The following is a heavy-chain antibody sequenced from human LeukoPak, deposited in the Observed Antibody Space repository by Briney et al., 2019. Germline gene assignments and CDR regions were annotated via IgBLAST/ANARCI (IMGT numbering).Heavy chain of an antibody. J-gene: IGHJ6*02. CDR1: GGTFSSYA. Sequence: GSSVKVSCKASGGTFSSYAISWVRQAPGQGLEWMGRIIPILGIANYAQKFQGRVTITADKSTSTAYMELSSLRSEDTAVYYCALPRIYYYYGMDVRGQGTTVTVSS. CDR3: ALPRIYYYYGMDV. CDR2: IIPILGIA. D-gene: IGHD2-15*01. V-gene: IGHV1-69*04.